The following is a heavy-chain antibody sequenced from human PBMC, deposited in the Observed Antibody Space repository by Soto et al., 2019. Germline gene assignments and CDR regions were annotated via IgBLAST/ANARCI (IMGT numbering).Heavy chain of an antibody. J-gene: IGHJ4*02. CDR2: ISSRSSTI. D-gene: IGHD2-8*01. CDR1: GFTFSDYY. V-gene: IGHV3-11*01. CDR3: ASGTNGAFVVY. Sequence: QVQLVESGGGLVKPGGSLRLSCAASGFTFSDYYMSWIRQAPGKGLEWVSYISSRSSTIFYADSVKGRFTISRDDVKNSLYLQMNSLRAEDTAVYYCASGTNGAFVVYWGEGILATVSS.